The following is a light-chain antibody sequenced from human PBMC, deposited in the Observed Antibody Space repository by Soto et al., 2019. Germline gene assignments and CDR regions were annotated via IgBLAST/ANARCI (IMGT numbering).Light chain of an antibody. V-gene: IGKV3-20*01. CDR1: QSLSSTY. J-gene: IGKJ4*01. CDR3: QQYGSSPRT. Sequence: EIVLTQSPGTLSLSPGERATLSCRASQSLSSTYVAWYQQKGGQAPRLLIYGASSRATGIPDRFSGSGSGTDFTLTISRLEPEDFAVYYCQQYGSSPRTFGGGTKVEIK. CDR2: GAS.